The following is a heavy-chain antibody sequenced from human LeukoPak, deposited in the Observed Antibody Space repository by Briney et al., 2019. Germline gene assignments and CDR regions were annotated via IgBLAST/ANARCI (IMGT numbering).Heavy chain of an antibody. CDR2: INPNSGGT. CDR1: GYTFTGYY. J-gene: IGHJ4*02. V-gene: IGHV1-2*02. CDR3: ARGLGGRYSYGRYYFDY. Sequence: ASVKVSCKASGYTFTGYYMHWVRQAPGQGLEWMGWINPNSGGTNYAQKSQGRVTMTRDTSISTAYMELSRLRSDDTAVYYCARGLGGRYSYGRYYFDYWGQGTLVTVSS. D-gene: IGHD5-18*01.